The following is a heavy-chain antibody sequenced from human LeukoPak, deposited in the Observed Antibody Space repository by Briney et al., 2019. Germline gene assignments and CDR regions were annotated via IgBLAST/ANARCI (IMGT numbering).Heavy chain of an antibody. CDR2: IIPIFGTA. CDR1: GGSFSSYA. J-gene: IGHJ6*03. CDR3: ATSGSSSDPYYYYYYMDV. D-gene: IGHD6-6*01. V-gene: IGHV1-69*13. Sequence: ASVKVSCKASGGSFSSYAISWVRQAPGQGLEWMGGIIPIFGTANYAQKFQGRVTITADESTSTAYMELSSLRSEDTAVYYCATSGSSSDPYYYYYYMDVWGKGTTVTVSS.